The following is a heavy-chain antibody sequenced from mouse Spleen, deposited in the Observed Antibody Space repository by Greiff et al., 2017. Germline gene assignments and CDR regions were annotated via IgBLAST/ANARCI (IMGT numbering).Heavy chain of an antibody. CDR3: VRRSGAY. D-gene: IGHD3-1*01. Sequence: GGGLVQPKGSLKLSCAASGFSFNTYAMNWVRQAPGKGLEWVARIRSKSNNYATYYADSVKDRFTISRDDSESMLYLQMNNLKTEDTAMYYCVRRSGAYWGQGTLVTVSA. CDR1: GFSFNTYA. CDR2: IRSKSNNYAT. V-gene: IGHV10-1*01. J-gene: IGHJ3*01.